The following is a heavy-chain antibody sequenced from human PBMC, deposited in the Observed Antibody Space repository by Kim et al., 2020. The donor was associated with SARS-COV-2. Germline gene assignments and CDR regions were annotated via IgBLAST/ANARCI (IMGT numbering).Heavy chain of an antibody. V-gene: IGHV1-18*01. D-gene: IGHD2-15*01. CDR3: ARDIPCSGGSCDDAFDI. J-gene: IGHJ3*02. Sequence: LQGRVTMTTDTSTSTAYMELRSLRSDDTAVYYCARDIPCSGGSCDDAFDIWGQGTMVTVSS.